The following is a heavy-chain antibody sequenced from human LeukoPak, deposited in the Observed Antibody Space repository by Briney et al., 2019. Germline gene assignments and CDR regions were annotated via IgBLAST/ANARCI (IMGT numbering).Heavy chain of an antibody. CDR1: GFTLTNHG. V-gene: IGHV3-23*01. J-gene: IGHJ4*02. Sequence: GGSLRLSCAVSGFTLTNHGVSWVRQAPGKGLEWVSIITGTGGKYYGDSVKGRFVLSRDNSKNTVYMQMSSLRAEDTATYYCAKDYCRDGNCPFPFLDSWGQGTQVTVS. CDR3: AKDYCRDGNCPFPFLDS. CDR2: ITGTGGK. D-gene: IGHD2-15*01.